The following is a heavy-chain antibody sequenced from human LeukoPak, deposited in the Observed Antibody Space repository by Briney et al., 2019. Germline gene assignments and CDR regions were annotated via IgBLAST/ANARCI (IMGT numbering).Heavy chain of an antibody. CDR3: AGYSGSPRYFDY. V-gene: IGHV4-34*12. Sequence: SETLSLTCAVYGGSFSGYYWRWIRQTPGKGLEGIGEIIHSESTNYNPSLKSRVTISLDAAKSQFSLKMTSVTAADAAVYYCAGYSGSPRYFDYWGQGTLVTVSS. J-gene: IGHJ4*02. CDR2: IIHSEST. D-gene: IGHD6-6*01. CDR1: GGSFSGYY.